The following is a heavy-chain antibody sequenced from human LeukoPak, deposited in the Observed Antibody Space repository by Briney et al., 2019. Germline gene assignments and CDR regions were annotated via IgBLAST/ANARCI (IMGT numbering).Heavy chain of an antibody. J-gene: IGHJ4*02. CDR3: AKEGSSWSSSDFDY. Sequence: GGSLRLSCAASGFTFSSYGMHWVRQAPGKGLEWVAVIWYDGSNKYYADSVKVRFTISRDNSKNTLYLQMNSLRAEDTAVYYCAKEGSSWSSSDFDYWGQGTLVTVSS. CDR2: IWYDGSNK. CDR1: GFTFSSYG. V-gene: IGHV3-33*06. D-gene: IGHD6-13*01.